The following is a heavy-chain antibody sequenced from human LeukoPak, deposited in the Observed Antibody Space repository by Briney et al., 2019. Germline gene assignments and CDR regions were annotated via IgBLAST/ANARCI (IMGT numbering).Heavy chain of an antibody. CDR1: GFTFSSYW. Sequence: AGSLSLSCAASGFTFSSYWMHWVRQAPGKGLVWVSRINSDGSTTSYADSVKGPFTISRDNAKNTLYLQMTSLRADDTAVYYCARGDYDILTGRPPAYYYYGMDVWGQGTTVTVSS. CDR2: INSDGSTT. CDR3: ARGDYDILTGRPPAYYYYGMDV. V-gene: IGHV3-74*01. J-gene: IGHJ6*02. D-gene: IGHD3-9*01.